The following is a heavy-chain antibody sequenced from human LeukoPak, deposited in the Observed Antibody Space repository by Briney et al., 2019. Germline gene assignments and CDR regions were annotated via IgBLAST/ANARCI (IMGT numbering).Heavy chain of an antibody. Sequence: GGSLRLSCAASGFTFSSYGMHWVRQAPGKGLEWVAVIWYDGSNKYYADSVKGRFTISRDNSKNTLYLQMNSLKTEDTAVYYCTTDFRYCSSTSCYGAIRSVQTDWGQGTLVTVSS. CDR2: IWYDGSNK. CDR1: GFTFSSYG. D-gene: IGHD2-2*01. J-gene: IGHJ4*02. V-gene: IGHV3-33*01. CDR3: TTDFRYCSSTSCYGAIRSVQTD.